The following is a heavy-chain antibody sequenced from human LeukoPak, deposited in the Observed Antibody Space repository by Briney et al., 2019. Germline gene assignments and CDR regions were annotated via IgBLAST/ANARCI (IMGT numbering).Heavy chain of an antibody. V-gene: IGHV1-3*01. CDR2: INAGNGNT. CDR1: GYTFTSYA. Sequence: GASVKVSCKASGYTFTSYAMHWVRQAPGQRLGWMGWINAGNGNTKYSQKFQGRVTITRDTSASTAYMELSSLRSEDTAVYYCARDHGDSSGYYYSAFDIWGQGTMVTVSS. J-gene: IGHJ3*02. CDR3: ARDHGDSSGYYYSAFDI. D-gene: IGHD3-22*01.